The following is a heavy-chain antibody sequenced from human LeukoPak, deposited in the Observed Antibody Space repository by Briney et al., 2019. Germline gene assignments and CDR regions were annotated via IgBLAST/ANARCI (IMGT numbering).Heavy chain of an antibody. J-gene: IGHJ4*02. CDR3: ARDPSRAAAAGDRFDY. Sequence: GASVKVSCKASGYTFTGYYMHWVRQAPGQGLEWMGWINPNSGGTNYAQKFQGRVTMTRDTSTSTVYMELSSLRSEDTAVYYCARDPSRAAAAGDRFDYWGQGTLVTVSS. CDR1: GYTFTGYY. V-gene: IGHV1-2*02. CDR2: INPNSGGT. D-gene: IGHD6-13*01.